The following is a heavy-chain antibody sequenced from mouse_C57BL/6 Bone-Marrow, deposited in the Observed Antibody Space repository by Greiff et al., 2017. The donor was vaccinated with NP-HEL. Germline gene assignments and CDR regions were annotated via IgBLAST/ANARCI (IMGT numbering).Heavy chain of an antibody. CDR1: GYSITSDY. CDR3: ARSPLWLRRNYYAMDY. D-gene: IGHD2-2*01. V-gene: IGHV3-8*01. J-gene: IGHJ4*01. CDR2: ISYSGST. Sequence: EVKLQESGPGLAKPSQTLSLTCSVTGYSITSDYWNWIRKFPGNKLEYMGYISYSGSTYYTPSLKSRISITRDTSKNQYYLQLNSVTTEDTATYYCARSPLWLRRNYYAMDYWGQGTSVTVSS.